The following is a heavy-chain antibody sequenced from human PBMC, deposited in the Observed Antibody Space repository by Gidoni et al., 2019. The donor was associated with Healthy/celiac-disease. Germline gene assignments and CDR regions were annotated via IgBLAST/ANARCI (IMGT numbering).Heavy chain of an antibody. J-gene: IGHJ4*02. Sequence: WIGSIYYSGSTYYNPSLKSRVTISVDTSKNQFSLKLSSVTAADTAVYYCARGYGSGSYYALYFDYWGQGTLVTVSS. CDR2: IYYSGST. CDR3: ARGYGSGSYYALYFDY. V-gene: IGHV4-39*01. D-gene: IGHD3-10*01.